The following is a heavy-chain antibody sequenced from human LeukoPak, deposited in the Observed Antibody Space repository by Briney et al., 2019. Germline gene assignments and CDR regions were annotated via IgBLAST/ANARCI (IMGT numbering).Heavy chain of an antibody. V-gene: IGHV1-18*01. CDR1: GYTFTSYG. CDR3: ARVVEDIAAAVYSFDY. D-gene: IGHD6-13*01. CDR2: ISAYNGNT. J-gene: IGHJ4*02. Sequence: GASVKVSCKASGYTFTSYGISWVRQAPGQGLEWMGWISAYNGNTNYAQKLQGRVTMTTDTSTSTAYMELRSLRSDDTAVYYCARVVEDIAAAVYSFDYWGQGTLVTVSS.